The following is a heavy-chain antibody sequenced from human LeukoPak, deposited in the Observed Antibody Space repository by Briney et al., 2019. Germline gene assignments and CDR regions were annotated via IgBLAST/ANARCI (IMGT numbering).Heavy chain of an antibody. J-gene: IGHJ4*02. CDR3: ARIHKYSWHFDY. D-gene: IGHD2-15*01. Sequence: PSETLSLTCTVSGGSISSYYWSWIRQPPGKGLEWIGYIYYSGSTNYNPSLKSRVTISVDTSKDQFSLKLSSVTAADTAVYYCARIHKYSWHFDYWGQGTLVTVSS. CDR1: GGSISSYY. CDR2: IYYSGST. V-gene: IGHV4-59*01.